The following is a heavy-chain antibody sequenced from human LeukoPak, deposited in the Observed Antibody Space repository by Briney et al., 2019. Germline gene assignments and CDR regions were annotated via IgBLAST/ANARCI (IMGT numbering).Heavy chain of an antibody. V-gene: IGHV3-21*01. D-gene: IGHD6-19*01. CDR3: ATDLSSGWLWGGFDY. CDR1: GCTFSSYS. J-gene: IGHJ4*02. Sequence: SCKASGCTFSSYSMNLGRQAPGKGLGLVSSIIISSSDIYYAASVKGRFTISRDPDTNSMSLQMNSLTAEDPAVYYCATDLSSGWLWGGFDYWGPGTLVTVSS. CDR2: IIISSSDI.